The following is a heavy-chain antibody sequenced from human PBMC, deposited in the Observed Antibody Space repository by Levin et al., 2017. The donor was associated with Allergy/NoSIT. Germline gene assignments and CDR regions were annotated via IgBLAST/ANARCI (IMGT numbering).Heavy chain of an antibody. CDR3: AKDNSMWELSVRSYFDY. J-gene: IGHJ4*02. CDR1: GFTFSSYG. D-gene: IGHD1-26*01. Sequence: GESLKISCAASGFTFSSYGMHWVRQAPGKGLEWVAVISYDGSNKYYADSVKGRFTISRDNSKNTLYLQMNSLRAEDTAVYYCAKDNSMWELSVRSYFDYWGQGTLVTVSS. V-gene: IGHV3-30*18. CDR2: ISYDGSNK.